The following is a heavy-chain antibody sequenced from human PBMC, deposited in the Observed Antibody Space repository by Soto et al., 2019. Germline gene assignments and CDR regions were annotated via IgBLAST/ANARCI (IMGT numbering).Heavy chain of an antibody. J-gene: IGHJ6*02. CDR2: IYHSGST. V-gene: IGHV4-4*02. Sequence: SETLSLTCAVSGGSISSSNWWSWVRQPPGKGLEWIGEIYHSGSTNYNPSLKSRVTISVDKSKNQLSLKLSSVTAADTAVYYCARDLVSRAGEGYYYGMDVWGQGTTVTVSS. CDR3: ARDLVSRAGEGYYYGMDV. D-gene: IGHD3-16*01. CDR1: GGSISSSNW.